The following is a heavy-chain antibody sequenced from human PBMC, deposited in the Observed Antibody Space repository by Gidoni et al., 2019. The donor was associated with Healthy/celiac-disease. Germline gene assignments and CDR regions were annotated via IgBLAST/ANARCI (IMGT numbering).Heavy chain of an antibody. CDR2: ISSSSSYI. Sequence: EVQLVESGGGLVKPGGSLRLSCAASGLTFSSYSMNWVRQAPGKGLEWVSSISSSSSYIYYADSVKGRFTISRDNAKNSLYLQMNSLRAEDTAVYYCARGRRGDYYDSSGYVDYWGQGTLVTVSS. J-gene: IGHJ4*02. CDR3: ARGRRGDYYDSSGYVDY. CDR1: GLTFSSYS. D-gene: IGHD3-22*01. V-gene: IGHV3-21*01.